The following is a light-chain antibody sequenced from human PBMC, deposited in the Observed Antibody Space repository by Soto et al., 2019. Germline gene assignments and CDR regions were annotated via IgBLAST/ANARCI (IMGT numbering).Light chain of an antibody. Sequence: QSALTQPASVSGSPGQSITISCSGTSSDVGGYDYVSWYQQHPDKAPRLLIHNVNRRPSGVSNRFSGSKSGSTASLTISGLQAEDEAYYYCSSFASGDIVLFGGGTQLTVL. J-gene: IGLJ2*01. CDR3: SSFASGDIVL. V-gene: IGLV2-14*03. CDR2: NVN. CDR1: SSDVGGYDY.